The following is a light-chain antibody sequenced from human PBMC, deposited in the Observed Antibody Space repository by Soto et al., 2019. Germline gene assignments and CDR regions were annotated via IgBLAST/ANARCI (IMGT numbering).Light chain of an antibody. CDR2: DAS. Sequence: EIVLTQSPATLSLSPGERATLSCSASQSVSRSLDWYQQKPGQAPRLLISDASTRATGIPARFSGSGSGTEFTLTISSLQSEDFALYYCHQYNSWPPGTFGQGTKVXIK. CDR1: QSVSRS. CDR3: HQYNSWPPGT. J-gene: IGKJ2*01. V-gene: IGKV3-15*01.